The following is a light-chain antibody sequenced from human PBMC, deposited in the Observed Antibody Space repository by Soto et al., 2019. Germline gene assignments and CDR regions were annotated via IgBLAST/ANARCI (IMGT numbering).Light chain of an antibody. CDR2: GAS. CDR1: QSVSSY. CDR3: QQYGSSIT. J-gene: IGKJ5*01. V-gene: IGKV3-20*01. Sequence: EIVLTQSPATLSLSPGERATLSCRASQSVSSYLAWYQQKPGQAPRLLISGASSRATGIPDRFSGSGSGTDFTLTISRLEPEDFAVYYCQQYGSSITFGQGTRLEIK.